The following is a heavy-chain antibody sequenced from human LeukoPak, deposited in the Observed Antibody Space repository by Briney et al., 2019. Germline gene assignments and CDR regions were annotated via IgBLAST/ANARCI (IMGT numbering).Heavy chain of an antibody. J-gene: IGHJ4*02. V-gene: IGHV3-43D*03. Sequence: GGSLTLSCAGCGCTFVDYAMHWVSQVGGKGGEWVCFISCDGGSTYYADSVNGRFTISRDNSKNSLYLQMNSLRAEDTALYYCAKGTLGDYRAGPDYWGRGTLVTVSS. CDR3: AKGTLGDYRAGPDY. D-gene: IGHD4-17*01. CDR2: ISCDGGST. CDR1: GCTFVDYA.